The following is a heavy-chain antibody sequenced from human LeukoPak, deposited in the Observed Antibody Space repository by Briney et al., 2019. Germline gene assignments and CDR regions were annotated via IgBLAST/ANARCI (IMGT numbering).Heavy chain of an antibody. CDR1: GGSISSYY. Sequence: SETLSLTCTVSGGSISSYYWSWIRQPAGKGLEWIGRIYTSGSTNYNPSLKSRVTMSVDTSKNQFSLKLSSVTAADTAVYYCARGGSTSYYYYYMDVWDKGTTVTVSS. CDR2: IYTSGST. J-gene: IGHJ6*03. V-gene: IGHV4-4*07. D-gene: IGHD2-2*01. CDR3: ARGGSTSYYYYYMDV.